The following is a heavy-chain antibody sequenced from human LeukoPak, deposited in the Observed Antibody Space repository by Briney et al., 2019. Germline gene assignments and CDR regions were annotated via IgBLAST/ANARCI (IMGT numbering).Heavy chain of an antibody. V-gene: IGHV3-30*03. CDR2: MSYDGNNK. D-gene: IGHD3-10*01. Sequence: GGSLRLSCSASGFTFSSFGMHWVRQAPGKGLEWVTLMSYDGNNKYSADSVRGRFSISRDNSKNTLHLQMDSLRPDDTAVYYCARMGSVEADYWGQGTLVTVSS. J-gene: IGHJ4*02. CDR1: GFTFSSFG. CDR3: ARMGSVEADY.